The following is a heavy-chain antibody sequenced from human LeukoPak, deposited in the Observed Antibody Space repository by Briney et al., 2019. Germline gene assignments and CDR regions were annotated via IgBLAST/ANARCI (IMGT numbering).Heavy chain of an antibody. CDR3: ARDPSMVRGSFSIDY. CDR1: GYTFTGYY. V-gene: IGHV1-2*02. D-gene: IGHD3-10*01. J-gene: IGHJ4*02. CDR2: INPNSGGT. Sequence: ASVKVSCKASGYTFTGYYMHWVRQAPGQGLEWMGWINPNSGGTNYAQRFQGRGTMTRDTSISTAYLDLSRLSSDDTAVYYCARDPSMVRGSFSIDYWGQGTLVTVSS.